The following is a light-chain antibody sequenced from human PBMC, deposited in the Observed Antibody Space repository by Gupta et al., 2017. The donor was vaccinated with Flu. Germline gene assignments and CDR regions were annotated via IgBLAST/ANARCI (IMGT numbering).Light chain of an antibody. Sequence: FWYQQKSGQAPVLVIYKDTERPSGIPERFSGSSSGTTVTLTISGVQAADEADYYCESPDSSVSSLVFGGGTKLTVL. V-gene: IGLV3-25*03. CDR2: KDT. CDR3: ESPDSSVSSLV. J-gene: IGLJ3*02.